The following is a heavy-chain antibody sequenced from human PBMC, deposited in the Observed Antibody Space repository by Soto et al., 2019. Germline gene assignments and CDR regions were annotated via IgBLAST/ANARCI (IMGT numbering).Heavy chain of an antibody. V-gene: IGHV1-3*01. CDR2: INAGNGNT. D-gene: IGHD4-17*01. Sequence: ASVKVSCKASGYTFTSYAMHWVRQAPGQRLEWMGWINAGNGNTKYSQKFQGRVTITRDTSASTAYMELSSLRSEDTAVYYCARTVGDYYGMDVWGQGTTVNVSS. CDR3: ARTVGDYYGMDV. J-gene: IGHJ6*02. CDR1: GYTFTSYA.